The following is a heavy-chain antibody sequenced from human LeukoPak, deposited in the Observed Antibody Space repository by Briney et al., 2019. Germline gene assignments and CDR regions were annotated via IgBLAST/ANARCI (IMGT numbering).Heavy chain of an antibody. Sequence: GGSLRLSCAASGFTFSKYGMHWVRQAPGKGLEWVAFIRYDGTDKGYADSVKGRFTISRDNAKNSLYLHMNSLRAEDTAVYYCARDGIAIFGVAIASYYYYMDVWAQGPRSPSP. CDR3: ARDGIAIFGVAIASYYYYMDV. CDR1: GFTFSKYG. V-gene: IGHV3-30*02. J-gene: IGHJ6*03. D-gene: IGHD3-3*01. CDR2: IRYDGTDK.